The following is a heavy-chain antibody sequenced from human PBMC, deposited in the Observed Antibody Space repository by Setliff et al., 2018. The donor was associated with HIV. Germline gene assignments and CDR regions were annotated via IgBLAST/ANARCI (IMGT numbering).Heavy chain of an antibody. J-gene: IGHJ6*02. CDR1: GGSMSSYY. CDR2: IYYTGST. CDR3: ARERDGMDV. V-gene: IGHV4-59*01. Sequence: SETLSLTCTVSGGSMSSYYWSWIRQPPGKGLEWIGSIYYTGSTDYNPSLKSRVTISVDTSKNQFSLKLSSVTAADTAVYYCARERDGMDVWGQGTTVTVSS.